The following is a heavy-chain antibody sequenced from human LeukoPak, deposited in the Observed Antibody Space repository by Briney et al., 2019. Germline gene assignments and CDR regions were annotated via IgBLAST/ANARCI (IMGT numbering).Heavy chain of an antibody. CDR1: GFTFSSYW. D-gene: IGHD2-15*01. CDR2: IKQDGSEK. J-gene: IGHJ5*01. CDR3: AREVVVAARINWFDS. V-gene: IGHV3-7*01. Sequence: SGGSLRLSCAASGFTFSSYWMRWVRQAPGKGLEWVANIKQDGSEKYYVDSVKGRFTNSRDNAKNSLYLEMNSLRAEDTAVYFCAREVVVAARINWFDSWGQGTLVTVSS.